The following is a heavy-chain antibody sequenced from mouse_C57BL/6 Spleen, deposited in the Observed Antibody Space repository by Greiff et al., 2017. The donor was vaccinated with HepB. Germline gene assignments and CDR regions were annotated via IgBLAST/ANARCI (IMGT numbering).Heavy chain of an antibody. CDR2: IDPETGGT. V-gene: IGHV1-15*01. J-gene: IGHJ2*01. Sequence: LVESGAELVRPGASVTLSCKASGYTFTDYEMHWVKQTPVHGLEWIGAIDPETGGTAYNQKFKGKAILTADKSSSTAYMELRSLTSEDSAVYYCTGVVDYWGQGTTLTVSS. CDR3: TGVVDY. D-gene: IGHD1-1*01. CDR1: GYTFTDYE.